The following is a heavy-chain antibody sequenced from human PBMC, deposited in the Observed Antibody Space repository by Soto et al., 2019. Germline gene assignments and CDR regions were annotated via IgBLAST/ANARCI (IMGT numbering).Heavy chain of an antibody. D-gene: IGHD2-15*01. CDR2: ISAYNGNT. CDR1: GYTFTSYG. CDR3: ARDCSGGSCYKGVYRFDP. Sequence: ASVKVSCKASGYTFTSYGISWVRQAPGQGLEWMGWISAYNGNTNYAQKLQGRVTMTTDTPTSTAYMELRSLRSDDTAVYYCARDCSGGSCYKGVYRFDPWGQGTLVTVSS. V-gene: IGHV1-18*04. J-gene: IGHJ5*02.